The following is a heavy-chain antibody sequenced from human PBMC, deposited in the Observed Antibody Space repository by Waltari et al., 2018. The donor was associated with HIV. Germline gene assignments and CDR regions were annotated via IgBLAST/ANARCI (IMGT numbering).Heavy chain of an antibody. V-gene: IGHV3-30*15. Sequence: LVESGGDLVQSGTSLRLSCEAPSFSFSDYDRFGVRQAPGKGLEWVAVISNDGNDKKYVYSVKGRFNVSRDNVKNTLYLYMSRLRPEDTAVYYCVRETSGRDAFDIWGLGTQVIVSS. D-gene: IGHD2-15*01. J-gene: IGHJ3*02. CDR1: SFSFSDYD. CDR3: VRETSGRDAFDI. CDR2: ISNDGNDK.